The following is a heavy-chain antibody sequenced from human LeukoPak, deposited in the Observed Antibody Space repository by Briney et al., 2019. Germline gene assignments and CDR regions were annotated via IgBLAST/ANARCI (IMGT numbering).Heavy chain of an antibody. CDR3: ARGVVAARGWFDP. Sequence: PSETLSLTCTVSGGSISSYYWSWIRQPPGKGLEWIGYIYYSGSTNYNPSLKSRVTNSVDTSKNQFSLKLSSVTAADTAVYYCARGVVAARGWFDPWGQGTLVTVSS. V-gene: IGHV4-59*01. D-gene: IGHD2-15*01. CDR1: GGSISSYY. J-gene: IGHJ5*02. CDR2: IYYSGST.